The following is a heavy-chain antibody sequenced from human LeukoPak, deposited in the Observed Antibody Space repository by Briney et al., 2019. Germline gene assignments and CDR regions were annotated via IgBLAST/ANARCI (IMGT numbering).Heavy chain of an antibody. Sequence: GGSLRLSCAASGFTFSSYSMNWVRQAPGKGLEWVSSISSSSSYIYYADSVKGRFTISRDNAKNSLYLQMNSLRAEDTAVYYCARVPYYDSSGYQGVDYWGQGTLVTVSS. CDR2: ISSSSSYI. J-gene: IGHJ4*02. CDR1: GFTFSSYS. V-gene: IGHV3-21*04. CDR3: ARVPYYDSSGYQGVDY. D-gene: IGHD3-22*01.